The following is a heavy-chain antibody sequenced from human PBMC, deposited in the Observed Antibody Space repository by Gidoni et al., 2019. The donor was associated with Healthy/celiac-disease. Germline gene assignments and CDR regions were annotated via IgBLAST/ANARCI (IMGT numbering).Heavy chain of an antibody. D-gene: IGHD1-26*01. V-gene: IGHV3-74*01. Sequence: EVQLVESGGGLVQPGGSLRLSCAASGFTFSSYWMHWVRQAPGKALVWVSRINSDGSSTSYADSVKGRFTISRDNAKNTLYLQMNSLRAEDTAVYYCARDSEWELLRWAFDIWGQGTMVTVSS. J-gene: IGHJ3*02. CDR1: GFTFSSYW. CDR2: INSDGSST. CDR3: ARDSEWELLRWAFDI.